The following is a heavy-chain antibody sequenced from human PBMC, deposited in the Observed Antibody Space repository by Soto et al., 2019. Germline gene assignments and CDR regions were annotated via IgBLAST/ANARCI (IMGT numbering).Heavy chain of an antibody. CDR3: ARVVAATRHTFDY. Sequence: ASVKVSCKASVYTFTSYAMHWVRQAPGQRLEWMGWINAGNGNTKYSQKFQGRVTITRDTSASTAYMELSSLRSEDTAVYYCARVVAATRHTFDYWGQGTLVTVSS. J-gene: IGHJ4*02. D-gene: IGHD2-15*01. V-gene: IGHV1-3*01. CDR1: VYTFTSYA. CDR2: INAGNGNT.